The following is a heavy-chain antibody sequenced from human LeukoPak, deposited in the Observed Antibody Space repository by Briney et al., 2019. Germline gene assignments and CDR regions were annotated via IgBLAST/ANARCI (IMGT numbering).Heavy chain of an antibody. J-gene: IGHJ4*02. V-gene: IGHV3-20*04. D-gene: IGHD3-22*01. Sequence: PGGSLRLSCAASGFTFDDYGMSWVRQAPGKGLEWVSGINWNGGSTGYADSVKGQFTISRDNAKNSLYLQMNSLRAEDTALYYCARDSYYDSSGYYYEGRNWGQGTLVTVSS. CDR1: GFTFDDYG. CDR2: INWNGGST. CDR3: ARDSYYDSSGYYYEGRN.